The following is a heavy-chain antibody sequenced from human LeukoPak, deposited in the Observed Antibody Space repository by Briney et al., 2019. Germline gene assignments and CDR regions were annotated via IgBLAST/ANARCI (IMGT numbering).Heavy chain of an antibody. Sequence: GESLKISCKGSGYSFTSYWMGWWRQFPGKGLKGVGIIYPGDSDTRYSPSFQGQVTISADKSISTAYLQWSSLKASDTAMYYCARATKNYEYYFDYWGQGTLVTVSS. V-gene: IGHV5-51*01. CDR2: IYPGDSDT. CDR1: GYSFTSYW. CDR3: ARATKNYEYYFDY. D-gene: IGHD1-7*01. J-gene: IGHJ4*02.